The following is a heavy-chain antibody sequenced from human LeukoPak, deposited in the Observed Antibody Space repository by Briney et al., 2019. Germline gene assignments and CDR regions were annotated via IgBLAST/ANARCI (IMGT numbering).Heavy chain of an antibody. D-gene: IGHD3-22*01. J-gene: IGHJ4*02. CDR2: LYYRGST. CDR1: GVSISDYY. V-gene: IGHV4-59*08. CDR3: ARQYFGYDTSGPYAHFDS. Sequence: PSETLSLTCTVSGVSISDYYWGWVRQPPGKGLEWIGGLYYRGSTKSNPSLKSRVTISVDTSKTQLSLRLTSVTAADTAVYFCARQYFGYDTSGPYAHFDSWGQGALVTVSS.